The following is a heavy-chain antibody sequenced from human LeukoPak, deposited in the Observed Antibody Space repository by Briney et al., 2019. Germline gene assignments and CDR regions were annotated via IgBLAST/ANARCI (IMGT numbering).Heavy chain of an antibody. V-gene: IGHV3-23*01. CDR3: AKGASGRYYNYYFYMDV. Sequence: GGSLRLSCAASGFTFSSYAMIWVRQAPGQGLEWVTIMSGSGASTEYAHSVKGRFTISRDNSKNTLYLHMNSLSADDTAVYYCAKGASGRYYNYYFYMDVWGKGTTVSVSS. CDR1: GFTFSSYA. CDR2: MSGSGAST. D-gene: IGHD6-19*01. J-gene: IGHJ6*03.